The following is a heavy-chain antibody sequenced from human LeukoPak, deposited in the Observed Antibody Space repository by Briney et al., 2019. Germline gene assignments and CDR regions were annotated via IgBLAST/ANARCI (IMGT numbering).Heavy chain of an antibody. CDR3: AKSGGYGLIDY. J-gene: IGHJ4*02. CDR1: GASISGSGYY. CDR2: IYSSGST. V-gene: IGHV4-39*01. Sequence: KPSETLSLTCAVSGASISGSGYYWGWIRQPPGKGLEWIGNIYSSGSTYYNASLQSRVTISIDTSKNQFSLRLNSVTAADTATYYCAKSGGYGLIDYWGQGTRVTVSS. D-gene: IGHD1-26*01.